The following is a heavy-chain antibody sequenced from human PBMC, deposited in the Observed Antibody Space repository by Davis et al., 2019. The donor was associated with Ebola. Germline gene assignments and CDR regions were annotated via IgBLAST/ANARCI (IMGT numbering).Heavy chain of an antibody. V-gene: IGHV4-59*03. D-gene: IGHD3-10*01. CDR2: IYYTGSA. CDR3: SERGSSV. J-gene: IGHJ4*02. CDR1: GVSISRHY. Sequence: PSETLSLTCTVSGVSISRHYWSWIPQPPGKRLEWIGSIYYTGSAYYNSSLASRATISVDTSKNQFSLKLTSVTAADTAMYYCSERGSSVWGQGALVTVSS.